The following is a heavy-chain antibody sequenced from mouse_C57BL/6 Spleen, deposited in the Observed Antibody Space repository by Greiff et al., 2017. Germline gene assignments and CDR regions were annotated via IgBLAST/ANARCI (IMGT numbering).Heavy chain of an antibody. V-gene: IGHV14-4*01. Sequence: EVQLQQSGAELVRPGASVKLSCTASGFNIKDDYMHWVKQRPEQGLEWIGWIDPENGDTEYASKFQGKATITADTSTNTAYLQLSSLTSEDTAVYYCTTSITTGVARYFDVWGTGTTVTVSS. D-gene: IGHD1-1*01. CDR2: IDPENGDT. CDR1: GFNIKDDY. CDR3: TTSITTGVARYFDV. J-gene: IGHJ1*03.